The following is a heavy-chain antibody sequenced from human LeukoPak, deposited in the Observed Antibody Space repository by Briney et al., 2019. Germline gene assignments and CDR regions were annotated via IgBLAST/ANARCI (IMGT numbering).Heavy chain of an antibody. CDR1: GFTFSSYS. J-gene: IGHJ4*02. CDR2: ISSSSTI. V-gene: IGHV3-48*02. Sequence: GGSLRLSCAASGFTFSSYSMNWVRQAPGKGLEWVSYISSSSTIYYADSVKGRFTISRDNAKNSLYLQMNSLRDEDTAVYYCASPGVVVIGYWGQGTLVTVSS. D-gene: IGHD3-22*01. CDR3: ASPGVVVIGY.